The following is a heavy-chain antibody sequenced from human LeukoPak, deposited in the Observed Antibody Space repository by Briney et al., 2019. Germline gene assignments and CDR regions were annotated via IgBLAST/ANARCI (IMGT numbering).Heavy chain of an antibody. CDR3: ARGRRW. D-gene: IGHD5-24*01. V-gene: IGHV4-34*01. J-gene: IGHJ4*02. Sequence: PSETLSLTCAVYGGSFSGYYWTWLRQPPGKGLEWIGEINHSGNINYNPSLKSRLTISIDTSKNQFSLKLSSVTAADTAVYYCARGRRWWGQGTLVTVSS. CDR2: INHSGNI. CDR1: GGSFSGYY.